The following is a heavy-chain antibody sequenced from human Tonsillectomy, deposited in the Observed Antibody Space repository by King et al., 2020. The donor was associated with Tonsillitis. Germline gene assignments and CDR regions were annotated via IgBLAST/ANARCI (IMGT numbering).Heavy chain of an antibody. V-gene: IGHV4-34*01. CDR3: ARGGGSRSAYNWFDP. D-gene: IGHD3-10*01. Sequence: VQLQQWGAGLLKPSETLSLTCAVYGGSFSGYYWSWIRQPPGKGLEWIGEINYTGSTDYNPSLKSRVTISVDTSKNQFSLKLSSVTAADTAMYYCARGGGSRSAYNWFDPWGQGTLVTVSS. CDR1: GGSFSGYY. J-gene: IGHJ5*02. CDR2: INYTGST.